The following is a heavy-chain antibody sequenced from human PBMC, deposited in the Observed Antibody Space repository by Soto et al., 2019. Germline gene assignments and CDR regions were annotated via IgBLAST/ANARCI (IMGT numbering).Heavy chain of an antibody. Sequence: EVQLVESGGGLVQPGESLRLSCAASGFTFDYYWMHWVRQAPGKGLVWVSRVHSDGTTTTYADSVKGRFTISRDNARNTVSLQMSSLRAEDTAIYYCARGDRGGFDLWGHVTVATVSS. CDR1: GFTFDYYW. CDR3: ARGDRGGFDL. D-gene: IGHD3-10*01. V-gene: IGHV3-74*01. CDR2: VHSDGTTT. J-gene: IGHJ3*01.